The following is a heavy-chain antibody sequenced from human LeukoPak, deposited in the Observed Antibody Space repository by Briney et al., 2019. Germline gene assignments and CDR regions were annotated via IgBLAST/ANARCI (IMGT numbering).Heavy chain of an antibody. J-gene: IGHJ4*02. CDR1: GYTFTSYA. Sequence: ASVKVSCKASGYTFTSYAMNWVRQAPGQGLEWMGWINTNTGNPTYAQGSTGRFVLSLDTSVSTAYLQISSLKAEDTAVYYCARSSGWYSDHGVFDYWGQGTLVTVSS. V-gene: IGHV7-4-1*02. CDR3: ARSSGWYSDHGVFDY. CDR2: INTNTGNP. D-gene: IGHD6-19*01.